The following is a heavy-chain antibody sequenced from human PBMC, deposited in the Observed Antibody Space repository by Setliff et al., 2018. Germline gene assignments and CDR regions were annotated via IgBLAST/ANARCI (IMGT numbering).Heavy chain of an antibody. CDR1: EYSLITYG. D-gene: IGHD5-12*01. V-gene: IGHV5-51*01. Sequence: ASVKVSCKATEYSLITYGINWVRQMPGKGLEWMGIIYLGDSDTRYSPSFQGHVTISADKSTRTAYLQWNRLKASDTAIYYCARTLRYGGYLLAYWGQGTLVTVSS. CDR2: IYLGDSDT. CDR3: ARTLRYGGYLLAY. J-gene: IGHJ4*02.